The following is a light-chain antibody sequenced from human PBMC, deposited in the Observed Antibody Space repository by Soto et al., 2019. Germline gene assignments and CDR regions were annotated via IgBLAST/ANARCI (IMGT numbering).Light chain of an antibody. CDR2: GAF. CDR1: QSVSSSY. J-gene: IGKJ4*01. V-gene: IGKV3-20*01. Sequence: IVWTQSPSILSLSPGYRSTLSCRASQSVSSSYLAWYQHKPGQAPRLLIHGAFSRVTGIPDRFSGSGSGTDFTLTITRLEPEDFAVYYCEQYQSLTFGGGTKVAIK. CDR3: EQYQSLT.